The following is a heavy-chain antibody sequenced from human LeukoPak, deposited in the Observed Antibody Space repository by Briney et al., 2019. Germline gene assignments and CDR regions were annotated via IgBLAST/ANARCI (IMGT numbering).Heavy chain of an antibody. J-gene: IGHJ5*02. V-gene: IGHV1-46*01. D-gene: IGHD1-26*01. CDR1: GYTFTSYF. CDR3: ARAVGPRGGNWFDH. Sequence: ASVKVSCKASGYTFTSYFMHWVRQAPGQGLEWMGVVNPSSGSTTYSQKFQGRVTMTRDTSTSTVYMDLGSLRSDDTAVYYCARAVGPRGGNWFDHWGQGTLVTVSS. CDR2: VNPSSGST.